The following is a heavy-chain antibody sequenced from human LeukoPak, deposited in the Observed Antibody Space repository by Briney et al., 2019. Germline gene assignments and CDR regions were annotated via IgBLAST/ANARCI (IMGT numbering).Heavy chain of an antibody. CDR1: GGSISSGSYY. CDR3: GRELYGSSGQNWSAP. Sequence: SETLSLTCTVSGGSISSGSYYWSWIRQPAGKGLEWIGRIYTSGSTNYNPSLKSRVTISVDTSKNQFSLKLSSVTAADTAVYYGGRELYGSSGQNWSAPGGQGPLVTAS. J-gene: IGHJ5*02. CDR2: IYTSGST. D-gene: IGHD6-13*01. V-gene: IGHV4-61*02.